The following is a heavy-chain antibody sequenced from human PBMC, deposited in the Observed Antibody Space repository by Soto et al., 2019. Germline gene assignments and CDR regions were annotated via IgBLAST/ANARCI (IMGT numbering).Heavy chain of an antibody. V-gene: IGHV3-33*01. CDR3: ARDPSDYGGNSPAWSGVLDY. CDR2: MWYDGSNK. CDR1: GFTFSSYG. Sequence: GGSLRLSCAASGFTFSSYGMHWVRQAPSKGLEWVAVMWYDGSNKYYADSVKGRFTISRDNSKNTLYLQMNSLRAEDTAVYYCARDPSDYGGNSPAWSGVLDYWGQGTLVTVSS. J-gene: IGHJ4*02. D-gene: IGHD4-17*01.